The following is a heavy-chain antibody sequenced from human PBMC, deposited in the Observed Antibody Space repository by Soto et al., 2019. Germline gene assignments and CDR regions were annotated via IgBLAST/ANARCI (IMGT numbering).Heavy chain of an antibody. Sequence: QVQLQESGPGLVKPSQTLSLTCTVSGGSISSGGYYWSWIRQHPGKGLEWIGYIYYSGSTYYNPSLKCRVTISVDTSKNQFSLKLSSVTAADTAVYYCARGMVYAINWFDPWGQGTLVTVSS. V-gene: IGHV4-31*03. CDR2: IYYSGST. CDR1: GGSISSGGYY. D-gene: IGHD2-8*01. CDR3: ARGMVYAINWFDP. J-gene: IGHJ5*02.